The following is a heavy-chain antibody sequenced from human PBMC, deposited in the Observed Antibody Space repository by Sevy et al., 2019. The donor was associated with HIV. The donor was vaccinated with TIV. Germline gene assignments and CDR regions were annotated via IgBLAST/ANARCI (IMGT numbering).Heavy chain of an antibody. CDR3: ERGGSTWAGWFDP. CDR1: GGSISSGSYY. CDR2: IYTSGST. J-gene: IGHJ5*02. V-gene: IGHV4-61*02. Sequence: SETLSLTCTVSGGSISSGSYYWSWIRQPAGKGLEWIGRIYTSGSTNYNPSLKSRVPISVDTSKNQFSLKLSSVTAADTAVYYCERGGSTWAGWFDPWGQGTLVTVSS. D-gene: IGHD2-2*01.